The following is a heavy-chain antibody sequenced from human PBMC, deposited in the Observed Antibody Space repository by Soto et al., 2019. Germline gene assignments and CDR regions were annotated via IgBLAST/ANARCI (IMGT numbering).Heavy chain of an antibody. J-gene: IGHJ5*02. CDR2: IVVGSGNT. CDR1: GFTFSRAA. V-gene: IGHV1-58*01. D-gene: IGHD3-9*01. CDR3: AAFDPGPMGFDP. Sequence: GSSVPVSCQASGFTFSRAAVQWVRQARGQRLEWIGKIVVGSGNTNYEQQFQERVTITRDMSTSKAYMELSSLRSEDTAFYYCAAFDPGPMGFDPWGQGTLVTVSS.